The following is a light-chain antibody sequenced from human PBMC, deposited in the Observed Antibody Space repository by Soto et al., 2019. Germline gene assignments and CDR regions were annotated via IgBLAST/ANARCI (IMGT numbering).Light chain of an antibody. CDR2: GAS. V-gene: IGKV3-15*01. CDR3: QQYNNWPFT. J-gene: IGKJ3*01. Sequence: EIVMTQSPATLSVSPGERATLSCRASQSVRSNLAWYQQKPGQAPRLLIYGASTRATGGPARFSGSGSGTEFTLTISSLQSEDFAVYYCQQYNNWPFTFGPGTKVDIK. CDR1: QSVRSN.